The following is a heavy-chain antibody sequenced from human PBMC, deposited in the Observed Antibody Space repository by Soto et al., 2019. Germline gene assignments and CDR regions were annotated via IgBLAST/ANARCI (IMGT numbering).Heavy chain of an antibody. D-gene: IGHD3-16*02. Sequence: GGSLRLSCAASGFTFSSYSMNWVRQAPGKGLEWVSSISSSSSYIYYADSVKGRFTISRDNAKNSLYLQMNSLRAEDTAVYYCARDRLHLGELSTPDAFDIWGQGTMVTVSS. J-gene: IGHJ3*02. V-gene: IGHV3-21*01. CDR2: ISSSSSYI. CDR1: GFTFSSYS. CDR3: ARDRLHLGELSTPDAFDI.